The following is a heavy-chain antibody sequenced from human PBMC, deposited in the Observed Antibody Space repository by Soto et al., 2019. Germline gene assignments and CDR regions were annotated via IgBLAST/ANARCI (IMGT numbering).Heavy chain of an antibody. V-gene: IGHV1-46*01. CDR2: INPSGGGT. CDR1: GYTFTSHY. J-gene: IGHJ4*02. Sequence: QVQLVQSGAEVEKPGASVKVSCKASGYTFTSHYMHWVRQAPGQGLEWMGIINPSGGGTCYAQKFQGRVTMTSDTSTSTVYMELSSLRSDDTAVYYCARDSSLYYWGQGTLVTVSS. D-gene: IGHD2-2*01. CDR3: ARDSSLYY.